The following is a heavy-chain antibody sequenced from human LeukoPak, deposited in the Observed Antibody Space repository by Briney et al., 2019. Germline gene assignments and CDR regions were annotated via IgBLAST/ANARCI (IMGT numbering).Heavy chain of an antibody. CDR3: ARNVDTAMDPFDY. Sequence: SETLSLTCTVSGGSISSSSYYWGWIRQPPGKGLEWIGSIYYSGSTYYNPSLKSRVTISVDTSKNQFSLKLSSVTAADTAVYYCARNVDTAMDPFDYWGQGTLVTVSS. J-gene: IGHJ4*02. D-gene: IGHD5-18*01. V-gene: IGHV4-39*07. CDR2: IYYSGST. CDR1: GGSISSSSYY.